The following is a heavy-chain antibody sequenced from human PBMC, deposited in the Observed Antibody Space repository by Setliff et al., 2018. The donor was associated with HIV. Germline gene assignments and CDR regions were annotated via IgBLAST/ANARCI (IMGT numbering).Heavy chain of an antibody. Sequence: SETLSLTCTVSGGSISIISYYWGWIRQPPGKGLEYIGSIYYSGSTYYNPSLKSRVTISVDTSKYQFSLNLSSVTAADTAVSYCARVDCSGTSCYRYSYYYMDVWGKGTTVTVSS. CDR3: ARVDCSGTSCYRYSYYYMDV. CDR1: GGSISIISYY. V-gene: IGHV4-39*01. D-gene: IGHD2-2*01. J-gene: IGHJ6*03. CDR2: IYYSGST.